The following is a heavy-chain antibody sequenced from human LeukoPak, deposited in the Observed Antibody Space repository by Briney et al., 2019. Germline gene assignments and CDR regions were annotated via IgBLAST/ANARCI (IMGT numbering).Heavy chain of an antibody. J-gene: IGHJ4*02. CDR3: ARDICGYNYGCFDS. CDR1: GGSISSYY. CDR2: IYYSGST. V-gene: IGHV4-59*12. Sequence: TPSETLSLTCTVSGGSISSYYWSWIRQPPGKGLEWIGYIYYSGSTNYNPSLKSRVTISVDTSKNQFSLNLRSVTAADTAVYYCARDICGYNYGCFDSWGQGTLVTVSS. D-gene: IGHD5-18*01.